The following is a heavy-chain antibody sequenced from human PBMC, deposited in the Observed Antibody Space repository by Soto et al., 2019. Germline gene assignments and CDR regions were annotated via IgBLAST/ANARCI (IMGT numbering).Heavy chain of an antibody. D-gene: IGHD5-18*01. V-gene: IGHV3-7*01. CDR2: IKQDGSEK. J-gene: IGHJ4*02. Sequence: EVQLVESGGGLVQPGGSLRLSCAASGFTFSSYWMSWVRQAPGKGLEWVANIKQDGSEKYDVDSVKGRFTISRDNAKNSLYLQMNSLSAEDTAVYSCARVDTAMVTAYWGQGTLVTVSS. CDR1: GFTFSSYW. CDR3: ARVDTAMVTAY.